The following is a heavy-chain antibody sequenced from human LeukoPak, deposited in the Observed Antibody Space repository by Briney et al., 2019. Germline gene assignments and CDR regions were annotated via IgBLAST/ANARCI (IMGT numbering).Heavy chain of an antibody. D-gene: IGHD2-2*01. V-gene: IGHV3-30*04. J-gene: IGHJ4*02. Sequence: GRSLRLSCAASRFSFSSYAMHWVRQAPGKGLEWVALISYDGSNKKYADSVKGRFTISRDNAKNSLYLQMNSLRAEDTAVYYCARVFGVPAADYWGQGTLVTVSS. CDR3: ARVFGVPAADY. CDR1: RFSFSSYA. CDR2: ISYDGSNK.